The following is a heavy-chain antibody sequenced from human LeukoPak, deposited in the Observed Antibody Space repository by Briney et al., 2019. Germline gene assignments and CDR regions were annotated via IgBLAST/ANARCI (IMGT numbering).Heavy chain of an antibody. V-gene: IGHV4-4*07. CDR3: ARLLRVGYCSTTTCNWFDP. CDR1: GGSISSYY. CDR2: IYTSGST. J-gene: IGHJ5*02. Sequence: SETLSLTCTVSGGSISSYYWSWIRQPAGKGLEWIGRIYTSGSTNYNPSLKSRVTMSVDTSKNQFSLKLSSVTAADTAVYYCARLLRVGYCSTTTCNWFDPWGQGTLVTVSS. D-gene: IGHD2-2*03.